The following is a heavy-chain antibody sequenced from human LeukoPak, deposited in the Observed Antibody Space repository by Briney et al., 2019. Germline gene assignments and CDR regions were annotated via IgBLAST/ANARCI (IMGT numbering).Heavy chain of an antibody. CDR2: IWYDGSNK. Sequence: GGSLRLSCAASGFTFSSYGMRWVRQAPGKGLEWVAVIWYDGSNKYYADSVKGRFTISRDNSKNTLYLQMNSLRAEDTAVYYCARDPSGYSNSLGYYGMDVWGQGTTVTVSS. V-gene: IGHV3-33*01. CDR1: GFTFSSYG. CDR3: ARDPSGYSNSLGYYGMDV. D-gene: IGHD4-11*01. J-gene: IGHJ6*02.